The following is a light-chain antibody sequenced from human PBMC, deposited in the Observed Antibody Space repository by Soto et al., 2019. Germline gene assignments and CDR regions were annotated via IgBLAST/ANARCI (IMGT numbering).Light chain of an antibody. V-gene: IGKV3-15*01. CDR3: QQSGT. J-gene: IGKJ2*01. CDR1: QSVNSN. Sequence: EIVMTQSPATLSVSPGERATLSCRASQSVNSNFAWYQQKPGQAPRLLIYSASIRATGIPARFSGSGSGTEFTLTISSLQSEDFALYYCQQSGTFGQGTKLEIK. CDR2: SAS.